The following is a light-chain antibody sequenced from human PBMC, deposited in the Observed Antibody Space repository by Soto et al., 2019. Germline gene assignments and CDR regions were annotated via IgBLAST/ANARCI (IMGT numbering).Light chain of an antibody. CDR3: QWRSDWPPRLT. CDR1: ESIGNY. J-gene: IGKJ4*01. V-gene: IGKV3-11*01. CDR2: DAS. Sequence: EVVLTQSPATLSLSPGERATLSCRASESIGNYLAWYQQKLGQAPKLLIYDASHRAIGIPGRFSGDGSVTDFTLTISSLEPEDFAVYSCQWRSDWPPRLTFGGGTKVEIK.